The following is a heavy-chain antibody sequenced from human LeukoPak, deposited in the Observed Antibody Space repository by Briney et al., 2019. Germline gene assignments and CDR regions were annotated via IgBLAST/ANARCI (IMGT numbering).Heavy chain of an antibody. CDR3: ARGRRYDSSGPYYFDY. D-gene: IGHD3-22*01. CDR2: IYYSGST. CDR1: GGSISSGGYY. Sequence: PSQTLSLTCTVSGGSISSGGYYWSWIRQHPGKGLEWIGYIYYSGSTYYNPSLKSRVTISVDTSKNQFSLKLSSVTAADTAVYYCARGRRYDSSGPYYFDYWGQGTLVTVSS. J-gene: IGHJ4*02. V-gene: IGHV4-31*03.